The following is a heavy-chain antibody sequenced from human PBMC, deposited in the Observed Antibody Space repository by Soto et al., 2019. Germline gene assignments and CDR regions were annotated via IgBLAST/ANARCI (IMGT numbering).Heavy chain of an antibody. CDR2: IIPIFGTA. CDR3: ARLPVAGLYRDY. J-gene: IGHJ4*02. V-gene: IGHV1-69*12. D-gene: IGHD6-19*01. CDR1: GGTFSSYA. Sequence: QVQLVQSGAEVKKPGSSVKVSCNASGGTFSSYAISWVRQAPGQGLEWMGGIIPIFGTANYAQKFQGRVTITAEESTSRAYMELSSLRSEDTAVYYCARLPVAGLYRDYWGQGTLVTVSS.